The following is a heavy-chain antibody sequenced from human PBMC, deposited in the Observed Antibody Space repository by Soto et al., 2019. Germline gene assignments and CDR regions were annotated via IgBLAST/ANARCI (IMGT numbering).Heavy chain of an antibody. CDR3: ERGRWFYP. CDR1: GGSIGNYY. J-gene: IGHJ5*02. Sequence: SENLSLTCIVSGGSIGNYYCSWIRQLPGKGLEWIGYIYYLGTTQYNPSLKSRATISLDTSKNQFSLKLTSVTASDTAVYYCERGRWFYPWGQGTLVTVSS. CDR2: IYYLGTT. V-gene: IGHV4-59*01.